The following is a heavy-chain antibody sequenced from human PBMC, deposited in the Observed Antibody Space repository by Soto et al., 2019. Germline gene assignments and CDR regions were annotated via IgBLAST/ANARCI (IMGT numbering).Heavy chain of an antibody. D-gene: IGHD3-22*01. V-gene: IGHV4-34*01. CDR1: GGSFSDYY. J-gene: IGHJ4*02. CDR3: ARFPFDSNDWTNPRYFDI. Sequence: SETLSLTCAVYGGSFSDYYWSWIRQSPEKGLEWIGEVNHSGITNYSPSLKSRVTMSVGTSKNQFSLKLTSVTAADTALYYCARFPFDSNDWTNPRYFDIWGQGTLVTVSS. CDR2: VNHSGIT.